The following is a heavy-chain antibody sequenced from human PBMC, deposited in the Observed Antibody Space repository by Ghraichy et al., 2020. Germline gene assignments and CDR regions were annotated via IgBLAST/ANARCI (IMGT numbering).Heavy chain of an antibody. J-gene: IGHJ4*02. CDR1: GASISSGGYY. CDR3: ARRVQYCRSTSCSTEFDC. CDR2: IYYSGNS. V-gene: IGHV4-31*03. Sequence: SETLSLTCTVSGASISSGGYYWSWIRQHPGKGLEWIGYIYYSGNSYYNPSLKSRASISVDTSKNQFSLKLSSVTAADTAVYYCARRVQYCRSTSCSTEFDCWGQGTLVTVSS. D-gene: IGHD2-2*01.